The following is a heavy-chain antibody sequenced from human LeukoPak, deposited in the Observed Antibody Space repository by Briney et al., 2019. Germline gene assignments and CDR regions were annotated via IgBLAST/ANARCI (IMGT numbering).Heavy chain of an antibody. CDR1: GFTFSNYG. D-gene: IGHD2-2*01. CDR2: VRYDETTK. J-gene: IGHJ4*02. V-gene: IGHV3-30*02. CDR3: AKDVPSAYFDY. Sequence: GGSLRLSCAASGFTFSNYGMHWVRQAPGKGLEWVAFVRYDETTKFYADSVKGRFTILRDNSKTTLYLQMNSLRAEDTAVYYCAKDVPSAYFDYWGQGTLVTVSS.